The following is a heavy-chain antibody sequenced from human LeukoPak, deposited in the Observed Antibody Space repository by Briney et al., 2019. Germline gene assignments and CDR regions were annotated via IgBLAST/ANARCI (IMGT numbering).Heavy chain of an antibody. J-gene: IGHJ4*02. CDR2: IIPILGIA. V-gene: IGHV1-69*04. Sequence: ASVKVSCKASEGTFSSYAISWVRQAPGQGLECMGRIIPILGIANYAQKFQGRVTITADKSTSTAYMDLSSLTSDDTAVYYCARGSSVTAMGLFDYWGQGTLVTVSS. CDR3: ARGSSVTAMGLFDY. CDR1: EGTFSSYA. D-gene: IGHD5-18*01.